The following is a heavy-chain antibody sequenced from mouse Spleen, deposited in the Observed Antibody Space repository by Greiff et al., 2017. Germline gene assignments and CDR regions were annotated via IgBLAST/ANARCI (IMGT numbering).Heavy chain of an antibody. CDR1: GYTFTSYW. J-gene: IGHJ3*01. D-gene: IGHD1-2*01. V-gene: IGHV1-50*01. CDR2: IDPSDSYT. CDR3: ARSRPSSWFAY. Sequence: VQLQQPGAELVKPGASVKLSCKASGYTFTSYWMQWVKQRPGQGLEWIGEIDPSDSYTNYNQKFKGKATLTVDTSSSTAYMQLSSLTSEDSAVYYCARSRPSSWFAYWGQGTLVTVSA.